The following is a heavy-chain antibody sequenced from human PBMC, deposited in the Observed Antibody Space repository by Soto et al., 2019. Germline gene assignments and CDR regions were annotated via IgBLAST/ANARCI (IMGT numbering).Heavy chain of an antibody. Sequence: QVQLVQSGAEVKKPGSSVKVSCKAAGDTFSRYAISWVRQAPGQGLEWMGGFIPIFGTANYAEKCQGRVTITADASTSTANMEWSRLTSEATAVYYCARDGSGYRSRASPMDVWGQGTTVSVSS. CDR1: GDTFSRYA. D-gene: IGHD3-22*01. CDR3: ARDGSGYRSRASPMDV. J-gene: IGHJ6*02. V-gene: IGHV1-69*01. CDR2: FIPIFGTA.